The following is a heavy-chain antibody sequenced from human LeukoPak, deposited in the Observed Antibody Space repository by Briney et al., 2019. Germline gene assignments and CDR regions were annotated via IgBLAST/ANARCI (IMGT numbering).Heavy chain of an antibody. CDR3: AKDAPWYYGSGSSGWFDP. V-gene: IGHV3-13*01. J-gene: IGHJ5*02. D-gene: IGHD3-10*01. Sequence: PGGSLRLSCAPSGFIFSRYDFHWVRQPIGKSLEWVSGIGTVGDTYHAGSVKGRFTISRDNSKNTLYLQMNSLRAEDTAVYYCAKDAPWYYGSGSSGWFDPGGQGTLVTVSS. CDR2: IGTVGDT. CDR1: GFIFSRYD.